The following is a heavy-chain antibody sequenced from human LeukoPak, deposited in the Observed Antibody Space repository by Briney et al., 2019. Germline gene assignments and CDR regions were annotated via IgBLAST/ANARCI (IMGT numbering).Heavy chain of an antibody. CDR2: INQDGSDRGDK. CDR1: GFTFSRYW. J-gene: IGHJ4*02. CDR3: ATHPGDYWFGYLQL. V-gene: IGHV3-7*01. D-gene: IGHD3-10*01. Sequence: PGGSLRLSCAASGFTFSRYWMSWVRQAPGKGLEWVAHINQDGSDRGDKYYVDSVKGRFTVSRDNAKNSLYLQMNNLRAEDTAVYYCATHPGDYWFGYLQLWGQGTLVTVSS.